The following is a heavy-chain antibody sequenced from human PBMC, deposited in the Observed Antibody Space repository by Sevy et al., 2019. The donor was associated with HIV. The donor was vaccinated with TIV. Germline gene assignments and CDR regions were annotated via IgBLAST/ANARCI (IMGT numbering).Heavy chain of an antibody. CDR1: GYSISSGHY. CDR2: IYHSGDT. J-gene: IGHJ4*02. D-gene: IGHD6-6*01. V-gene: IGHV4-38-2*02. CDR3: AKNMAARPLED. Sequence: SETLSLTCSVSGYSISSGHYWGWIRQPPGKGLEWIGSIYHSGDTYYNPSLKSRVTISVDTSKNQFSLKLNSVTAAGKAGYYWAKNMAARPLEDSGQGTLVTVSS.